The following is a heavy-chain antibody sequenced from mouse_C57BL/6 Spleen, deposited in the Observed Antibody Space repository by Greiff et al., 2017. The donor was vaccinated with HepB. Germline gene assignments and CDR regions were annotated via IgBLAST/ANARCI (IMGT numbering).Heavy chain of an antibody. CDR2: ISSGSSTI. V-gene: IGHV5-17*01. CDR1: GFTFSDYG. Sequence: DVHLVESGGGLVKPGGSLKLSCAASGFTFSDYGMHWVRQAPEKGLEWVAYISSGSSTIYYADTVKGRFTISRDNAKNTLFLQMTSLRSEDTAMYYCARGGNWGYAMDYWGQGTSVTVSS. J-gene: IGHJ4*01. D-gene: IGHD4-1*01. CDR3: ARGGNWGYAMDY.